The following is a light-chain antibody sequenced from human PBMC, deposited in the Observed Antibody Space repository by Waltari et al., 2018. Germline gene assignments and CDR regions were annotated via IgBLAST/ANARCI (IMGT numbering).Light chain of an antibody. CDR1: QGISNW. CDR2: AAS. V-gene: IGKV1-12*01. Sequence: DIQMTQSPSSLSASVGDRVTITYQASQGISNWLAWYQQKPGKAPKLLIYAASSLQSGVPSRFSGSGSGTEFTLTISSLQPEDFATYYCQQHNSYPPWTFGQGTKVEIK. J-gene: IGKJ1*01. CDR3: QQHNSYPPWT.